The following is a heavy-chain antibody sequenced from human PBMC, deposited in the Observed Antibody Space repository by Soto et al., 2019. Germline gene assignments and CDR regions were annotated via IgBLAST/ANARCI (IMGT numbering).Heavy chain of an antibody. CDR1: GFTFSGSA. CDR2: IRSRGKNYAT. CDR3: LGVKWLVTPPEVF. Sequence: EVQLVESGGGLVQPGESLKLSCAASGFTFSGSAMHWVRQAFGKGLEWVGHIRSRGKNYATAYAASVNGRFTISRDDSRNTAYLQMNSLKTEDTAVYYCLGVKWLVTPPEVFWGQGTLVTVSS. J-gene: IGHJ4*02. V-gene: IGHV3-73*02. D-gene: IGHD6-19*01.